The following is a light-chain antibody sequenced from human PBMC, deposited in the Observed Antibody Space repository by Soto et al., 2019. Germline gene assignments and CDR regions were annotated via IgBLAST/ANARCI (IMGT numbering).Light chain of an antibody. CDR1: SSDIGGFYY. CDR2: QVS. CDR3: SSYTSSSTLV. V-gene: IGLV2-14*01. Sequence: QSVLTQPASVSGSPGQSITISCTGTSSDIGGFYYVSWYQHHPGKDPKLMIYQVSNRPSGVSNRFSGSKSGNTASLTISGLQAEDEADYYCSSYTSSSTLVFXGGTQLTVL. J-gene: IGLJ2*01.